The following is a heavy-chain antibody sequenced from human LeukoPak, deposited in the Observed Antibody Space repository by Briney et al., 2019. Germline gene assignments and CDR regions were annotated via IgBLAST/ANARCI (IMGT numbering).Heavy chain of an antibody. CDR1: GGSISSGSYY. D-gene: IGHD6-19*01. Sequence: SETLSLTCTVSGGSISSGSYYWSWIRQPAGKGLEWIGRIYTSGSTNYNPSLKSRVTISVDTSKNQFSLKLSSVTAADTAVYYCARVSPGIAVAGADYYFDYWGQGTLVTVSS. CDR3: ARVSPGIAVAGADYYFDY. J-gene: IGHJ4*02. V-gene: IGHV4-61*02. CDR2: IYTSGST.